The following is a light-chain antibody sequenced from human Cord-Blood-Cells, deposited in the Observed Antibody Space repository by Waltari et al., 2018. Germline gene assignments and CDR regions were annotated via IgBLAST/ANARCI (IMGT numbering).Light chain of an antibody. CDR3: QQYNSYSWT. V-gene: IGKV1-5*01. Sequence: DIQMTQSPSTLSASVGDRVTITCRASQRISSWLAWYQQKPGKAPKLLIYDASSLESGVPPRFSGRGSGTEFTLTISSLQPDDFATYYCQQYNSYSWTFGQGTKVEIK. CDR2: DAS. J-gene: IGKJ1*01. CDR1: QRISSW.